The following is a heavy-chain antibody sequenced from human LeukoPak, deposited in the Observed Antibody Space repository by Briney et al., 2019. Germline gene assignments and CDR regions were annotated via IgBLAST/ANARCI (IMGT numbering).Heavy chain of an antibody. CDR1: GFTFSSYE. D-gene: IGHD4-17*01. CDR2: ISSSGSTI. CDR3: ARPTTVTTGYFDY. J-gene: IGHJ4*02. V-gene: IGHV3-48*03. Sequence: GGSLRLSCAASGFTFSSYEMNWVRQAPGKGLEWVSYISSSGSTIYYADSVKGRFTISRDNAKNSLYLQMNSLRAEDTAVCYCARPTTVTTGYFDYWGQGTLVTVSS.